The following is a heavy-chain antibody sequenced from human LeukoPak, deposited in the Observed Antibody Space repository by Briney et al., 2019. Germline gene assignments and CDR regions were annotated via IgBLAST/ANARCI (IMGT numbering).Heavy chain of an antibody. D-gene: IGHD4-17*01. J-gene: IGHJ3*01. CDR1: GGSFSGYY. CDR2: ITHSGST. CDR3: ARDYAS. V-gene: IGHV4-34*01. Sequence: PSETLSLTCAVYGGSFSGYYWSWTRQPPGKGLEWIGEITHSGSTNYNSSLKSRVTISVDTSRNQFSLKLNSVTAADTAVYYCARDYASWGQGTMVTVSS.